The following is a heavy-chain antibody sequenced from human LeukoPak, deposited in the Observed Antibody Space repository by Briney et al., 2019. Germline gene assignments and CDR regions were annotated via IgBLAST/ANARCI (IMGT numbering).Heavy chain of an antibody. CDR2: IYYSGST. CDR1: GGSISSYY. CDR3: ARGRTYYYGSGSLHYYYYMDV. J-gene: IGHJ6*03. V-gene: IGHV4-59*01. Sequence: PSETLSLTCTVSGGSISSYYWSWIRQPPGKGLEWIGYIYYSGSTNYNPSLKSRATISVDTSKNQFSLKLSSVTAADTAVYYCARGRTYYYGSGSLHYYYYMDVWGKGTTVTISS. D-gene: IGHD3-10*01.